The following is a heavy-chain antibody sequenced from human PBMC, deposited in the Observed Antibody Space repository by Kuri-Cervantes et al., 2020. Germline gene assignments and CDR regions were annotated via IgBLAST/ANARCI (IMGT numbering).Heavy chain of an antibody. CDR2: IYYSGST. D-gene: IGHD1-14*01. J-gene: IGHJ4*02. V-gene: IGHV4-31*03. CDR1: GGSISSGGYY. Sequence: LRLSCTVSGGSISSGGYYWSWIRQHPGKGLEWIGYIYYSGSTYYNPSLKSRVTISVDTSKNQFSLKLSSVTAADTAVYYCARVNQGGFDYWGQGTLVTVSS. CDR3: ARVNQGGFDY.